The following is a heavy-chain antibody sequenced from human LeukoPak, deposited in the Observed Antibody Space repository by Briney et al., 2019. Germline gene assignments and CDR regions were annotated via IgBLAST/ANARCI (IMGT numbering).Heavy chain of an antibody. CDR2: INTNTGNP. J-gene: IGHJ6*03. CDR3: ARDQSSSWSNYYYMDV. Sequence: GASVKVSCKASGYSFTNYAMNWVRQAPGQGLEWMGWINTNTGNPTYAQGFTGRFVFSLDTSVSTAYLQISSLKAEDTAVYYCARDQSSSWSNYYYMDVWGKGTTVTVS. V-gene: IGHV7-4-1*02. D-gene: IGHD6-13*01. CDR1: GYSFTNYA.